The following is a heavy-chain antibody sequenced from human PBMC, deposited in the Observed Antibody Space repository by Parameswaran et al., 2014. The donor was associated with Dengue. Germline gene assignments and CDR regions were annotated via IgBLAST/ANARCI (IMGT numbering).Heavy chain of an antibody. CDR2: IYYSGST. J-gene: IGHJ4*02. CDR3: ARGGDSSGWPVDY. V-gene: IGHV4-39*07. Sequence: WIRQPPGKGLEWIGSIYYSGSTYYNPSLNSRVTISVDAYKNQLSLRMSSVTAADTAVYYCARGGDSSGWPVDYWGQGTLVTVSS. D-gene: IGHD6-19*01.